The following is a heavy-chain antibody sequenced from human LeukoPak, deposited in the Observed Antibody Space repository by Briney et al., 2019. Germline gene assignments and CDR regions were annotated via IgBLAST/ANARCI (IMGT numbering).Heavy chain of an antibody. D-gene: IGHD6-13*01. CDR3: AKGGRFLGMYSSSWYGDYYYYGMDV. CDR1: GFRFDNIA. V-gene: IGHV3-9*01. J-gene: IGHJ6*02. Sequence: PGGSLRLSCATSGFRFDNIAMHWVRQVPGKGLEWVSGINWNSVDIGYADSVEGRFTISRDNAKSSLFLQMNSLRAEDTALYYCAKGGRFLGMYSSSWYGDYYYYGMDVWGQGTTVTVSS. CDR2: INWNSVDI.